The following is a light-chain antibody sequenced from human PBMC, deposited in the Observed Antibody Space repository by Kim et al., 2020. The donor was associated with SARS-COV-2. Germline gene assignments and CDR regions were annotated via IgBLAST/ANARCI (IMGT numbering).Light chain of an antibody. CDR2: YDS. V-gene: IGLV3-21*04. J-gene: IGLJ2*01. Sequence: SYVLTQPPSVSVAPGKTARITCGGNNIESKSVHWYQQKPGQSPVLVISYDSDRPSGIPERFSGSNSGNIATLTLSRVEAGDEADYYCQVWDSSSDHVVFGGGTQLTVL. CDR3: QVWDSSSDHVV. CDR1: NIESKS.